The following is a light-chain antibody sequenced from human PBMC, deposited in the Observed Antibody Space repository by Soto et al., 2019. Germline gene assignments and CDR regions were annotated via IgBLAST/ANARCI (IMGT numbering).Light chain of an antibody. CDR2: DVS. V-gene: IGLV2-11*01. CDR1: SSDVGGYNY. J-gene: IGLJ2*01. CDR3: QSYDSSLSVVV. Sequence: QSALTQPRSVSGSPGQSVTISCTGTSSDVGGYNYVSWYQQHPGKAPKLMIYDVSKRPSGVPDRFSGSKSGNTASLTITGLRAEDEADYYCQSYDSSLSVVVFGGGTKVTVL.